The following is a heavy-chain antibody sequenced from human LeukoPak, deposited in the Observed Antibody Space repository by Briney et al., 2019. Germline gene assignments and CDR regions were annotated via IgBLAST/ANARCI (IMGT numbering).Heavy chain of an antibody. Sequence: GGSLRLSCVASGFTFSNYWMSWVRQAPGKGPEWLANIKQDGSDKYYVDSVKGRFTISRDNSKNTLYVQVNSLGTEDTAAYYCAKGSYYDSSGSFYFDYWGQGTLVTVSS. V-gene: IGHV3-7*03. CDR2: IKQDGSDK. J-gene: IGHJ4*02. CDR1: GFTFSNYW. D-gene: IGHD3-22*01. CDR3: AKGSYYDSSGSFYFDY.